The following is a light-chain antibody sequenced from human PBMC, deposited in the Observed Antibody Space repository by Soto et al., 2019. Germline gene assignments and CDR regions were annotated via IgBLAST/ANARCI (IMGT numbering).Light chain of an antibody. CDR3: RQYGSTPPWT. J-gene: IGKJ1*01. V-gene: IGKV3D-15*01. CDR1: QGVSSN. Sequence: EIEMTQSPATLSVSPGERVTLSCRASQGVSSNLAWYHQKPGQAPKLLIYGASTRATGIAARFSGSGSGTEFTLPISSLEHAEFAVYYCRQYGSTPPWTFGEGTKVEIK. CDR2: GAS.